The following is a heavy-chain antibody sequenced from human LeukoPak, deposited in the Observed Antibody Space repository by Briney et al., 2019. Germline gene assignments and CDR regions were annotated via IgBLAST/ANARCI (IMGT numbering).Heavy chain of an antibody. CDR3: ARSPGLGYSGGSCHFDY. J-gene: IGHJ4*02. D-gene: IGHD2-15*01. V-gene: IGHV4-59*08. CDR1: GGSIGTYY. CDR2: IYHTGTT. Sequence: SETLSLTCSVSGGSIGTYYWSWIRQPPGKGLEYLGYIYHTGTTSYNPSLKSRVTISIDTSKNQFSLRLSSVTAADTALYYCARSPGLGYSGGSCHFDYWGQGILVTVSS.